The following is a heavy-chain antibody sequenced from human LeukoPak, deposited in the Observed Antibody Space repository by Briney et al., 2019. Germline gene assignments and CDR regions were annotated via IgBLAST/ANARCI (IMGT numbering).Heavy chain of an antibody. J-gene: IGHJ6*02. CDR3: ARGLYRARYYYYYGMDV. D-gene: IGHD1-26*01. CDR1: GDSVSSNSAA. V-gene: IGHV6-1*01. Sequence: SQALSLSCAISGDSVSSNSAAWNWIRQSPSRGLEWLGRTYYRSKWYNDYAVSVKSRITINPDTSKDQFSLQLNSVTPEDTAVYYCARGLYRARYYYYYGMDVWGQGTTVTVSS. CDR2: TYYRSKWYN.